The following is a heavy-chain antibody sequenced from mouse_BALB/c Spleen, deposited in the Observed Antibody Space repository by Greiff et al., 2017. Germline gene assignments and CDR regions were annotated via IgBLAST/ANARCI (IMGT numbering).Heavy chain of an antibody. CDR1: GFTFSSYG. D-gene: IGHD2-14*01. Sequence: EVQVVESGGGLVQPGGSLKLSCAASGFTFSSYGMSWVRQTPDKRLELVATINSNGGSTYYPDSVKGRFTISRDNAKNTLYLQMSSLKSEDTAMYYCARGEDRYDGYYYAMDYWGQGTSVTVSS. CDR3: ARGEDRYDGYYYAMDY. J-gene: IGHJ4*01. V-gene: IGHV5-6-3*01. CDR2: INSNGGST.